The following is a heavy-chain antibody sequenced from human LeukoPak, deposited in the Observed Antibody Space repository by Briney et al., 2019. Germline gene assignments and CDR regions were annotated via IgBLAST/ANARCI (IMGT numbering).Heavy chain of an antibody. CDR3: ARGYSNYFGVYYMDV. D-gene: IGHD4-11*01. V-gene: IGHV1-2*02. CDR2: INPNSGGT. Sequence: ASVKVSCKASGYTFTGYYMHWVRQAPGQGLEWMGWINPNSGGTNYAQKFQGRVTMTRDTSISTAYMELSRLRSDDTAVYYCARGYSNYFGVYYMDVWGKGTTVTVSS. CDR1: GYTFTGYY. J-gene: IGHJ6*03.